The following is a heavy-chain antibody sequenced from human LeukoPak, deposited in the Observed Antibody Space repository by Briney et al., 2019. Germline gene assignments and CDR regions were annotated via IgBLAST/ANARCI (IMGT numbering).Heavy chain of an antibody. CDR3: TRGSIAYYYMDV. D-gene: IGHD3-22*01. V-gene: IGHV4-34*01. J-gene: IGHJ6*03. CDR2: INNSGST. Sequence: SETLSLTCVVSGGSFSGYYWSWIRQPPGKGLEWIGEINNSGSTNYNPSLKSRVTISVDTSKNQFSLKLSSVTAADTAVYYCTRGSIAYYYMDVWGKGTTVTISS. CDR1: GGSFSGYY.